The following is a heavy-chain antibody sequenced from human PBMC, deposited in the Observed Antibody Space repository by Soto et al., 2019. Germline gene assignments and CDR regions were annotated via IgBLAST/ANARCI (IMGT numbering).Heavy chain of an antibody. J-gene: IGHJ4*02. CDR1: GGSISSGGYY. CDR3: AHSGGYSFDY. V-gene: IGHV4-31*03. D-gene: IGHD3-22*01. CDR2: IYYSGST. Sequence: TLSLTCSVSGGSISSGGYYWSWIRQHPGKGLEWIGYIYYSGSTYYNPSLKSRITMSVDTSKNQFSLKLSSVTAADTAVYYCAHSGGYSFDYWGQGTLVTVSS.